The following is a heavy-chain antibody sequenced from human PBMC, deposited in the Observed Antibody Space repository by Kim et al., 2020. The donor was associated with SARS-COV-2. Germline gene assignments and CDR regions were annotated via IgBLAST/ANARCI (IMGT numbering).Heavy chain of an antibody. Sequence: SETLSLTCTVSGGSISSYYWSWIRQPPGKGLEWIGYIYYSGSTNYNPSLKSRVTISVDTSKNQFSLKLSSVTAADTAVYYCARGSGSALGTTYRGKNWFDPWGQGTLVTVSS. J-gene: IGHJ5*02. CDR3: ARGSGSALGTTYRGKNWFDP. D-gene: IGHD6-19*01. V-gene: IGHV4-59*13. CDR1: GGSISSYY. CDR2: IYYSGST.